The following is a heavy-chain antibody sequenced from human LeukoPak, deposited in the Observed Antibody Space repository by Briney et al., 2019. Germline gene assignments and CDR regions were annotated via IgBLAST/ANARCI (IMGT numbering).Heavy chain of an antibody. D-gene: IGHD6-19*01. CDR2: IKQDGSEK. V-gene: IGHV3-7*01. Sequence: ETLSLTCTVSGGSISSYYWSWVRQAPGKGLEWVANIKQDGSEKYYVDSVKGRFTISRDNAKNSLYLQMNSLRAEDTAVYYCAMIAVAGTDFDYWGQGTLVTVSS. J-gene: IGHJ4*02. CDR3: AMIAVAGTDFDY. CDR1: GGSISSYY.